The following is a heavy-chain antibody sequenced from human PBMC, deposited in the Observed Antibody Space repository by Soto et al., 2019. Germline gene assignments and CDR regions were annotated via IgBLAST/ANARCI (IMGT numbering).Heavy chain of an antibody. D-gene: IGHD3-3*01. CDR2: SRNKAKSYTT. CDR3: SRLEGG. Sequence: EEQLVESGGALVQPGGSLTLSCVGSGFTFTDHYMEWVRQAPGKGLEWIARSRNKAKSYTTDYAASVKGRFTISRDLSQNSLYLQMNNLKIEDTAVYYCSRLEGGWGQGTLVTVSS. J-gene: IGHJ4*02. V-gene: IGHV3-72*01. CDR1: GFTFTDHY.